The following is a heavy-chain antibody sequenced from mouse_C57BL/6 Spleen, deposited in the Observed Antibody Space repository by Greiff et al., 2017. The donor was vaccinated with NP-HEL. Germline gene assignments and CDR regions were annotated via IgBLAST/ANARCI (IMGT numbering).Heavy chain of an antibody. CDR3: ARCGYDYDVWYFDV. D-gene: IGHD2-4*01. CDR1: GYTFTSYG. V-gene: IGHV1-81*01. CDR2: IYPRSGNT. Sequence: QVQLQQSGAELARPGASVKLSCKASGYTFTSYGISWVKQRTGQGLEWIGEIYPRSGNTYYNEKFKGKATLTADKSSSTAYMELRSLTSEDSAVYFCARCGYDYDVWYFDVWGTGTTVTVSS. J-gene: IGHJ1*03.